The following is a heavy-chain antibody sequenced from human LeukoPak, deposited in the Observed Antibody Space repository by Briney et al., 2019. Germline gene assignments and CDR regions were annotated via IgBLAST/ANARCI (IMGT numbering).Heavy chain of an antibody. J-gene: IGHJ5*02. CDR2: IYYSRST. Sequence: SETLSLTCTVSGGSISSSSYYWGWIRQPPGKGLEWIGSIYYSRSTYYNPSLKSRVTISVDTSKNQFSLKLSSVTAADTAVYYCARCPLDVNWFDPWGQGTLVTVSS. CDR3: ARCPLDVNWFDP. V-gene: IGHV4-39*07. CDR1: GGSISSSSYY.